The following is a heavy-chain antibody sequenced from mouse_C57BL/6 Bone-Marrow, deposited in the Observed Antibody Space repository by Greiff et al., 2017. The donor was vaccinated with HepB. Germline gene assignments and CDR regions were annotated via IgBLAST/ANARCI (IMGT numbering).Heavy chain of an antibody. J-gene: IGHJ4*01. D-gene: IGHD3-1*01. CDR3: ARSLGPYYAMDY. CDR2: IRNKANGYTT. Sequence: DVHLVESGGGLVQPGGSLSLSCAASGFTFTDYYMSWVRQPPGKALEWLGFIRNKANGYTTEYSASVKGRFTISRDNSQSILYLQMNALRAEDSATYYCARSLGPYYAMDYWGQGTSVTVSS. CDR1: GFTFTDYY. V-gene: IGHV7-3*01.